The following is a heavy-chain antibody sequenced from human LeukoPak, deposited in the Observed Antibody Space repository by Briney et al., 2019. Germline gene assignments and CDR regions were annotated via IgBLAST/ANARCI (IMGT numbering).Heavy chain of an antibody. D-gene: IGHD3-22*01. V-gene: IGHV1-3*01. Sequence: ASVKVSCKASQYSFTDYAVHWVRQAPGQRLEWMGWINAGKGNTKYSQKFQGRVTITRDTSASTAYMELSSLRSEDTAVYYCARAEYYYDSSLAFDYWGQGTLVTVSS. J-gene: IGHJ4*02. CDR3: ARAEYYYDSSLAFDY. CDR2: INAGKGNT. CDR1: QYSFTDYA.